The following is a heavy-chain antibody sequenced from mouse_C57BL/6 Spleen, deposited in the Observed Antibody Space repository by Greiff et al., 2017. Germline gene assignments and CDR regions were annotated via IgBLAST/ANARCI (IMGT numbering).Heavy chain of an antibody. J-gene: IGHJ4*01. CDR3: AVSSYGAMDY. CDR1: GFNIKDYY. D-gene: IGHD1-1*01. CDR2: IDPEDGET. Sequence: VQLQQSGAELVKPGASVKLSCTASGFNIKDYYMHWVKQRTEQGLEWIGRIDPEDGETTYAPKFQGKATITADTSANQAYLQRSSLTSDVTAVYYCAVSSYGAMDYWGQGTSVTVSS. V-gene: IGHV14-2*01.